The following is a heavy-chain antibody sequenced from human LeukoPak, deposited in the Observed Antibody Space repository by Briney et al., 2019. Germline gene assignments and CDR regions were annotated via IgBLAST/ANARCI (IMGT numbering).Heavy chain of an antibody. CDR2: IIPIFGTA. J-gene: IGHJ4*02. V-gene: IGHV1-69*05. CDR1: GATFSSYA. Sequence: SVKVSCKASGATFSSYAISWVRQAPGQGLEWMGGIIPIFGTANYAQKFQGRVTITTDESTSTAYMELSSLRFEDTSVYYCASTSPYCGGDCSIDYWGQGTLVTGSS. CDR3: ASTSPYCGGDCSIDY. D-gene: IGHD2-21*02.